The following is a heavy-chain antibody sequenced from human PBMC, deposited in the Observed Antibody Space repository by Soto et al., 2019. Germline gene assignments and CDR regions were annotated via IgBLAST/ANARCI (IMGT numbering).Heavy chain of an antibody. V-gene: IGHV5-51*01. D-gene: IGHD3-10*01. CDR1: GYSFANYW. J-gene: IGHJ6*02. CDR3: ARNRLRQYYYGMDV. CDR2: IYPGDSDT. Sequence: GESLKISFQGSGYSFANYWIALVRQIPGKGLEWVGVIYPGDSDTIYSPSFRGQVTISADKSISHVYMQWSSLKASDTAMYYCARNRLRQYYYGMDVWGQGTTVTVSS.